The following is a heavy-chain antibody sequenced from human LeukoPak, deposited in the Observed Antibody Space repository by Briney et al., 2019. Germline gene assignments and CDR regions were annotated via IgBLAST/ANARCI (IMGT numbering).Heavy chain of an antibody. CDR2: MWYDGSNK. J-gene: IGHJ5*02. CDR3: ARQLRFLEWLNWFDP. D-gene: IGHD3-3*01. CDR1: GFTFSSYG. V-gene: IGHV3-33*01. Sequence: PGGSLRLSCAASGFTFSSYGMDWVRQAPGKWLGWVAVMWYDGSNKYYADSVKCRFTISRDNSKNTLYLRMNSLRAEDTAVYYCARQLRFLEWLNWFDPWGQGTLVTVSS.